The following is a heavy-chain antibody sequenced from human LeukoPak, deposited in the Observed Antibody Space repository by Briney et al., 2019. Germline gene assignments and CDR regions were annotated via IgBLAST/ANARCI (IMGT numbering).Heavy chain of an antibody. V-gene: IGHV4-34*01. Sequence: SETLSLTCAVYGGSFSGYYWSWIRQPPGKGLEWMGEINHSGSTNYNPSIKSRVTISVDTSKNQFSLKVSSVTAADTAVYYCARGTGKLEPGHWYFDLWGRGTLVTVSS. CDR1: GGSFSGYY. CDR2: INHSGST. D-gene: IGHD1-1*01. J-gene: IGHJ2*01. CDR3: ARGTGKLEPGHWYFDL.